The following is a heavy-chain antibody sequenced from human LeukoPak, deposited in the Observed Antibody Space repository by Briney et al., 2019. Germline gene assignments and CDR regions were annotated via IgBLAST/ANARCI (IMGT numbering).Heavy chain of an antibody. CDR1: GFTFSSYA. CDR3: ARVARSVYYWFDP. V-gene: IGHV3-7*03. Sequence: GGSLRLSCAASGFTFSSYAMNWVRQAPGKGLEWVANIKQDGSEKYYVDSVKGRFTISRDNAKNSLYLQMNSLRAEDTAVYYCARVARSVYYWFDPWGQGTLVTVSS. J-gene: IGHJ5*02. D-gene: IGHD3-10*01. CDR2: IKQDGSEK.